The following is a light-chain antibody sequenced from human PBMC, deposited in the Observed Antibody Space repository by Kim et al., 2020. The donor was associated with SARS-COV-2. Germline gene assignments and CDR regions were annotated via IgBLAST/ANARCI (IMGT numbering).Light chain of an antibody. V-gene: IGKV1-5*03. Sequence: DIQMTQSPSTLSASVGDRVTITCRASQSVNTWLAWYQQKSGKAPKLLIYRASSLESGVPSRFSGSGSGTEFTLTINSLQPDDFATYYCQQYNIYWTFGQGTKVDIK. CDR3: QQYNIYWT. J-gene: IGKJ1*01. CDR1: QSVNTW. CDR2: RAS.